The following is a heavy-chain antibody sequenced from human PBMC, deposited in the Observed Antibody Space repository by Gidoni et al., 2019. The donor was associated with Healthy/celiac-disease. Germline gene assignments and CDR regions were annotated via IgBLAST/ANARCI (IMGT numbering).Heavy chain of an antibody. Sequence: EVQLVESGGGLVQPGGSLRLSCAASGFTFSSYWMSWVRQAPGKGLEWVANIKQDGSEKYYVDSVKGRFTISRDNAKNSLYLQMNSLRAEDTAVYYCARDPYYGSGSYHYWGQGTLVTVSS. CDR1: GFTFSSYW. CDR2: IKQDGSEK. CDR3: ARDPYYGSGSYHY. D-gene: IGHD3-10*01. V-gene: IGHV3-7*01. J-gene: IGHJ4*02.